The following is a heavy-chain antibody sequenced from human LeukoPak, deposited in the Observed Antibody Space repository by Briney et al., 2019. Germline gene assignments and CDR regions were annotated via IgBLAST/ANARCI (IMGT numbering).Heavy chain of an antibody. CDR3: AKGKYTSSHSDY. Sequence: GGSLRLSCAASGFTFSNYAMNWVRQAPGKGLEWVSAISGSGGSTYYADSVKGRLTISRDNSKNTLYLQMNSLRAEDTAVYYCAKGKYTSSHSDYWGQGTLVTVSS. V-gene: IGHV3-23*01. CDR2: ISGSGGST. J-gene: IGHJ4*02. CDR1: GFTFSNYA. D-gene: IGHD5-18*01.